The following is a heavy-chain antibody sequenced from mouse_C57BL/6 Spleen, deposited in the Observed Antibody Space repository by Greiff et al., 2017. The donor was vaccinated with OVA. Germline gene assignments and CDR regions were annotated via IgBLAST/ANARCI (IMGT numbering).Heavy chain of an antibody. V-gene: IGHV2-2*01. D-gene: IGHD2-3*01. J-gene: IGHJ2*01. Sequence: QVQLQQSGPGLVQPSQSLSITCTVSGFSLTSYGVHWVRQSPGKGLEWLGVIWSGGSTDYNAAFISRLSISKDNSKSQVFFKMNSLQADDTAIYFCARGMNDGYSQGVDSWGQGTTLSVSS. CDR2: IWSGGST. CDR3: ARGMNDGYSQGVDS. CDR1: GFSLTSYG.